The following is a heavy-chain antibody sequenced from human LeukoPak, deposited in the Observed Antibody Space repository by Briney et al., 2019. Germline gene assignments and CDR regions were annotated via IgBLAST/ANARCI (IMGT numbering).Heavy chain of an antibody. CDR1: GFTFSNYW. J-gene: IGHJ6*02. V-gene: IGHV3-7*03. CDR2: IKQDGSEK. CDR3: ARLRTPYYYGMDV. D-gene: IGHD2-15*01. Sequence: GALRLSCAASGFTFSNYWMSWVRQAPGKGLEWVANIKQDGSEKYYVNSVKGRFTISRDNAKNSLYLQMNSLRAEDTAVYYCARLRTPYYYGMDVWGQGTTVTVSS.